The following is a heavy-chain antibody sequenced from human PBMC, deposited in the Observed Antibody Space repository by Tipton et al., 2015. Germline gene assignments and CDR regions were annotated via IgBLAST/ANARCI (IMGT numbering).Heavy chain of an antibody. CDR2: IIPIFGTA. CDR1: GGTFSSYA. J-gene: IGHJ4*02. V-gene: IGHV1-69*01. CDR3: ATIIRGGGGYYFDY. Sequence: QSGPEVKKPGSSVKVSCKASGGTFSSYAITWVRHAPGQGLEWMGGIIPIFGTANYAQKFQGRVTITADESTSIAYMGLSSLRSEDTAVYYWATIIRGGGGYYFDYWGQGTLVTVSS. D-gene: IGHD3-16*01.